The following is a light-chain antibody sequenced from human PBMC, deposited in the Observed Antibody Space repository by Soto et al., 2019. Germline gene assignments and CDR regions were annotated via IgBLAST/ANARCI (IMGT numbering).Light chain of an antibody. V-gene: IGKV1-39*01. CDR3: QQTYSTPSTWT. Sequence: DIQMTQSPSSLSASVGDRVTITCRASQTISSYLNWYQQTPGRAPKLLIYAASSLQGGVPSRFSGSGSGTDFTLTISSLQPEDFATFSCQQTYSTPSTWTFGQGTKVEIK. J-gene: IGKJ1*01. CDR1: QTISSY. CDR2: AAS.